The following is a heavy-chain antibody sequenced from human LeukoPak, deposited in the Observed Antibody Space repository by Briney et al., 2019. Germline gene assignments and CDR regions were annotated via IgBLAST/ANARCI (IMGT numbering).Heavy chain of an antibody. CDR1: GGSFSGYY. V-gene: IGHV4-34*01. CDR2: INHSGST. Sequence: PSETLSLTCAVYGGSFSGYYWSWIRQPPGKGLEWIGEINHSGSTNYNPSLKSRVTISVDTSKNQFSLKLSSVTAADTAVFYCARSTTVTTEGFDYWGQGTLVTVSS. J-gene: IGHJ4*02. CDR3: ARSTTVTTEGFDY. D-gene: IGHD4-17*01.